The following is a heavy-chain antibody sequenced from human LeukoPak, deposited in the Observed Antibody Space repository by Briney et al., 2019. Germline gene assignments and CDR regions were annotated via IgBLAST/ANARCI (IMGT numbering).Heavy chain of an antibody. D-gene: IGHD3-16*02. CDR2: ISGSGGYT. CDR1: GFTFSSYA. Sequence: PGGSLRLSCAASGFTFSSYAMTWVRQAPGKGLEWVSIISGSGGYTNHADSLQGRFNISRDNAKNTVYLQINSLRAEDTAVYYCARDGLGSYQDYWGQGTLVTVSS. V-gene: IGHV3-23*01. J-gene: IGHJ4*02. CDR3: ARDGLGSYQDY.